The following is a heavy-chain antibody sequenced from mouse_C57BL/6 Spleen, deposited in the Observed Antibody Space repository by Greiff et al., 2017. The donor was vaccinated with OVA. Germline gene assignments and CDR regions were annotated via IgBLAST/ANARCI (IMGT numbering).Heavy chain of an antibody. D-gene: IGHD2-1*01. CDR1: GYTFTSYW. Sequence: VQLQQSGAELVKPGASVKMSCKASGYTFTSYWITWVKQRPGQGLEWIGDIYPGSGSTNYNEKFKSKATLTVDTSSSTAYMQLSSLTSEDSAVYYCARYRDYGNYGGFDYWGQGTTLTVSS. CDR2: IYPGSGST. V-gene: IGHV1-55*01. CDR3: ARYRDYGNYGGFDY. J-gene: IGHJ2*01.